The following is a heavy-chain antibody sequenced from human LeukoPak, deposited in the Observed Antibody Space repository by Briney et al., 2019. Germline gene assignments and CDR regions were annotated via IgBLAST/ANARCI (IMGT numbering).Heavy chain of an antibody. CDR3: ARGRVFGVGRNWFDP. D-gene: IGHD3-3*01. CDR1: GESFSGFH. CDR2: INHSGST. V-gene: IGHV4-34*01. J-gene: IGHJ5*02. Sequence: SETLSLTCAVYGESFSGFHWSWIRQPPGKGLEWIGEINHSGSTNYNPSLKSRVTISVDTSKNQFSLKLTSVTAADTAVYYCARGRVFGVGRNWFDPWGEGTLITVSS.